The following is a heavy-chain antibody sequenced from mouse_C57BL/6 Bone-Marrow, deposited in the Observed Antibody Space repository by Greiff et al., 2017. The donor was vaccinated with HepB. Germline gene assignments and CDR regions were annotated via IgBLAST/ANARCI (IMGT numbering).Heavy chain of an antibody. CDR1: GYTFTSYW. D-gene: IGHD2-2*01. V-gene: IGHV1-74*01. Sequence: QVQLQQPGAELVKPGASVKVSCKASGYTFTSYWMHWVKQRPGQGLEWIGRIHPSDSDTNYNQKFKGKATLTVDKSSSTAYMQLSSLTSEDSAIYYCAIWGWLRRRPRGYYFDYWGQGTTLTVSS. CDR3: AIWGWLRRRPRGYYFDY. CDR2: IHPSDSDT. J-gene: IGHJ2*01.